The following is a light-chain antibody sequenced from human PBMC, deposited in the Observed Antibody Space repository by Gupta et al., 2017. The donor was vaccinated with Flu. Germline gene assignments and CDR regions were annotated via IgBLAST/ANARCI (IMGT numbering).Light chain of an antibody. J-gene: IGLJ2*01. CDR3: NSRDSTTNLHVI. CDR1: SLKNFY. Sequence: SSELTQDPTVSVALGQSVRITCQGDSLKNFYASWYQQKPGQAPVLVFYGKNNRPSGIPDRFSGSSSGTTASLTITGAQAEDEADYYCNSRDSTTNLHVIFGGGTKLTVL. CDR2: GKN. V-gene: IGLV3-19*01.